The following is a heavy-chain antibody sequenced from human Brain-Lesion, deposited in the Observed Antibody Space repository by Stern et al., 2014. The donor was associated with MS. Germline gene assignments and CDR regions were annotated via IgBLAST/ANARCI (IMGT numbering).Heavy chain of an antibody. CDR3: ARDQRGITIFGVVTDYYYLGMDV. CDR2: INPNTGGT. CDR1: GYIFTGYY. D-gene: IGHD3-3*01. V-gene: IGHV1-2*02. Sequence: VQLVQSGAEVKKPGASVKVSCKTSGYIFTGYYIHWVRQAPGQGLEWMAWINPNTGGTKYAQKFQGRVTMSRDTSSSTDYVELSSLTSDDTAVYYCARDQRGITIFGVVTDYYYLGMDVWGQGTTVTVSS. J-gene: IGHJ6*02.